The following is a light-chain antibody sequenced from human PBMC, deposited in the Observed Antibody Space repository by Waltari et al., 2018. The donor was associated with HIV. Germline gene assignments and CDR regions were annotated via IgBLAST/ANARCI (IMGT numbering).Light chain of an antibody. Sequence: QSALTQPASVSGSPGQSITISCTGTSSDVSGYNYVPWYQQHPGKAPKLMIYEVSNRPSGVSNRFSGSKSGNTASLTISGLQAEDEADYYCSSYTSSSTRVFGGGTKLTVL. J-gene: IGLJ2*01. CDR2: EVS. CDR3: SSYTSSSTRV. CDR1: SSDVSGYNY. V-gene: IGLV2-14*01.